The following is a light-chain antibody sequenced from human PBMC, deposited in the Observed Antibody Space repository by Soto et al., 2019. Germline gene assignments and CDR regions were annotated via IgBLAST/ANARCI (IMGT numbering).Light chain of an antibody. CDR3: QQSYTTPRT. CDR2: GAS. V-gene: IGKV1-39*01. CDR1: PSISSA. Sequence: DIQMTQSPSSLSASVGDRVTITCRASPSISSALNWYQQKPGKAPKVLIFGASSLQSGVPSRFSGSGSGTDFTLTISSLQPEDSATYYCQQSYTTPRTFGQGTKLEIK. J-gene: IGKJ2*01.